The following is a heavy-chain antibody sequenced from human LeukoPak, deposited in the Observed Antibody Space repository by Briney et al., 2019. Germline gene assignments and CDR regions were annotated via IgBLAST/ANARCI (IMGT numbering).Heavy chain of an antibody. J-gene: IGHJ3*02. Sequence: SETLSLTCTVSGGSISSGSYYWSWIRQPAGKGLEWIGRIYTGGSTNYNPSLKSRVTISVDTSKNQFSLKLSSVTAADTAVYYCASDAFDIWGQGTMVTVSS. CDR3: ASDAFDI. CDR1: GGSISSGSYY. V-gene: IGHV4-61*02. CDR2: IYTGGST.